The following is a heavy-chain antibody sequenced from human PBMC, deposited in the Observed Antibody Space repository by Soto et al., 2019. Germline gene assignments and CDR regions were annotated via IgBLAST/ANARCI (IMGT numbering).Heavy chain of an antibody. V-gene: IGHV4-59*02. CDR1: GASVSRYY. CDR2: LYSSGST. CDR3: ARRVSAYYDF. J-gene: IGHJ4*02. Sequence: QVQLQKSGPGLVKPSETLSLTCTVSGASVSRYYVAWIRQSPGKGLEWIGFLYSSGSTNYNSSLKSRVTISVDTSKTQFSLRLSSVTAADTAVYYCARRVSAYYDFWGQGTRVTVSS. D-gene: IGHD2-8*01.